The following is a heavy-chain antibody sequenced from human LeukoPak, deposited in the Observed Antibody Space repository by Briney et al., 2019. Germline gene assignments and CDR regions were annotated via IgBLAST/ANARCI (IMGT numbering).Heavy chain of an antibody. D-gene: IGHD6-13*01. CDR2: INHSGST. J-gene: IGHJ4*02. Sequence: SETLSLTCAVYGGSFSGYYWSWIRQPPGKGLEWIGEINHSGSTNYNPSLKSRVTISVDTPKNQFSLKLSSVTAADTAVYYCAREGGLIAAAGYFDYWGQGTLVTVSS. CDR3: AREGGLIAAAGYFDY. CDR1: GGSFSGYY. V-gene: IGHV4-34*01.